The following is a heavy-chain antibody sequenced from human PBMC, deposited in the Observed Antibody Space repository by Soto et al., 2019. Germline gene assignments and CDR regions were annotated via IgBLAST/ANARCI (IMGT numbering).Heavy chain of an antibody. CDR2: VSGYNGNT. D-gene: IGHD3-10*01. Sequence: QVQLVQSGAEVKKPGASVKVSCKASGYTFTNYGISWVRQAPGQGLEWMGWVSGYNGNTNYAQKVQVRVTMTTDTATSTAYMELRSLRSDDTAVYYCAREGTSMTSGYWGQGTLVTVSS. V-gene: IGHV1-18*01. J-gene: IGHJ4*02. CDR3: AREGTSMTSGY. CDR1: GYTFTNYG.